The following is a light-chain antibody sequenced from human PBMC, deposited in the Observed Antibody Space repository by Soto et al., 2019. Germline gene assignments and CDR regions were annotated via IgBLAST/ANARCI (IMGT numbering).Light chain of an antibody. V-gene: IGKV3-20*01. J-gene: IGKJ2*01. CDR1: QSVTNNF. Sequence: EIVLTQSPGTLSLSPGEGATLSCRASQSVTNNFLAWYQQKPGQAPRLLIYGASTRAAGVADRFSGSGSGTDFTLTITRLEPEDFAVYYCQQYGRSPLLYTFGQGTKLGVK. CDR2: GAS. CDR3: QQYGRSPLLYT.